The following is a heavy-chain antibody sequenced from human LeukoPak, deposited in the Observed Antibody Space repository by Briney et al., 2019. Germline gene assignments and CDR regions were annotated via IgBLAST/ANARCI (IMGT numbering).Heavy chain of an antibody. V-gene: IGHV1-18*01. CDR1: GYTFTSYG. CDR2: ISAYNGNT. J-gene: IGHJ4*02. D-gene: IGHD3-22*01. CDR3: ARETDSSGYSLFDY. Sequence: GASVKVSCKASGYTFTSYGISWVQQAPGQGLEWMGWISAYNGNTNYAQKLQGRVTMTTDTSTSTAYMELRSLRSDDTAVYYCARETDSSGYSLFDYWGQGTLVTVSS.